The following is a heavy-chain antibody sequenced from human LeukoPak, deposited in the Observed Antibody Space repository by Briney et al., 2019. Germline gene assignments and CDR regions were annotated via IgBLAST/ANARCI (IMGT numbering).Heavy chain of an antibody. CDR2: INHSGST. Sequence: MASETLSLTCTVSGGSISSYYWSWIRQPPGKGLEWIGEINHSGSTNYNPSLKSRVTISVDTSKNQFSLKLSSVTAADTAVYYCARGGYSYGTYYYGMDVWGQGTTVTVSS. J-gene: IGHJ6*02. CDR3: ARGGYSYGTYYYGMDV. CDR1: GGSISSYY. D-gene: IGHD5-18*01. V-gene: IGHV4-34*01.